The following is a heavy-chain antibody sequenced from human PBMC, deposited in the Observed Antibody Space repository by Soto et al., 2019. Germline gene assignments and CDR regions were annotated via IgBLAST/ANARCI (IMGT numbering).Heavy chain of an antibody. CDR1: GFTFITAW. CDR2: IKSKNDGGTT. CDR3: DADLPGHGGGYEFDY. D-gene: IGHD2-15*01. Sequence: GGSLRLSCAASGFTFITAWMNWVRQAPGKGLEWVGRIKSKNDGGTTDYAAPVKGRFTISRDDSKNTVYLQMNSLRTEDTALHYCDADLPGHGGGYEFDYWGQGTPVTVSS. J-gene: IGHJ4*01. V-gene: IGHV3-15*07.